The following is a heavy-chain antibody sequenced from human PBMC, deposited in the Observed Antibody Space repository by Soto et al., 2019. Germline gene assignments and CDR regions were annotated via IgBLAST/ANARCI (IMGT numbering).Heavy chain of an antibody. V-gene: IGHV3-23*01. J-gene: IGHJ5*01. D-gene: IGHD6-19*01. CDR1: GFTFRSSA. Sequence: PVGSLRLSCEASGFTFRSSAMGWVRQAPGKGLEWVSGISCCEGTTSYAESVRGRFIISRDDSKNTLYLQMNSLRGEDTALYYCAKADGQQWLLPHLESWGQGDLVTVSS. CDR3: AKADGQQWLLPHLES. CDR2: ISCCEGTT.